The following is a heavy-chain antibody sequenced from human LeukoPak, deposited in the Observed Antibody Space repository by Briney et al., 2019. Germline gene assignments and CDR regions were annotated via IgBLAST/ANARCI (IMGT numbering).Heavy chain of an antibody. D-gene: IGHD3-16*01. CDR2: MNPNSGNT. Sequence: ASVKVSCKVSGYTFTSNDINWVRQATGQGLEWMGWMNPNSGNTGYAQKFQGRVTIIRNTSIRTAYMELSSLRSEDTAVYYCARWVGSPRSSYYMDVWGKGTTVTVSS. V-gene: IGHV1-8*03. CDR1: GYTFTSND. J-gene: IGHJ6*03. CDR3: ARWVGSPRSSYYMDV.